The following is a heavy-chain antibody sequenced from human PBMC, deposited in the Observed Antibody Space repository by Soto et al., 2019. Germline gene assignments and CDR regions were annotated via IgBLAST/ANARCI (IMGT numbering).Heavy chain of an antibody. V-gene: IGHV4-59*08. CDR2: IYYSGST. Sequence: SETLSLTXTVSGGSISSYYWSWIRQPPGKGLEWIGYIYYSGSTNYNPSLKSRVTISVDTSKNQFSLKLSSVTAADTAVYYCARHGARSFLSYWGQGTLVTVSS. J-gene: IGHJ4*02. CDR3: ARHGARSFLSY. D-gene: IGHD3-16*01. CDR1: GGSISSYY.